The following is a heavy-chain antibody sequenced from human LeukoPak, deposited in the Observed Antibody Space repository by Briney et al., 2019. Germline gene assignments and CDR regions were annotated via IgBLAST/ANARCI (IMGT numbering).Heavy chain of an antibody. J-gene: IGHJ4*02. Sequence: GGSLRLSCAASGFTVSSNYMSWVRQAPGKGLKWVSVIYSGGSTYYADSVKGRFTISRDNSKNTLYLQMNSLRAEDTAVYYCARSSYCSSTSCYDYWGQGTLVTVSS. V-gene: IGHV3-53*01. CDR1: GFTVSSNY. CDR3: ARSSYCSSTSCYDY. CDR2: IYSGGST. D-gene: IGHD2-2*01.